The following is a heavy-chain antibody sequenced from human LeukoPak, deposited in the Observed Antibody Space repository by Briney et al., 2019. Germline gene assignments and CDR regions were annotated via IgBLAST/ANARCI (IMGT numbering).Heavy chain of an antibody. D-gene: IGHD6-13*01. CDR3: ARDVTAAHHLDY. V-gene: IGHV3-23*01. CDR2: ISGSGGST. Sequence: GGSLRLSCAASGFTFSSYAMSWVRQAPGKGLEWVSAISGSGGSTYYADSVKGRFTISRDNAKNSLYLQMNSLRAEDTAVYYCARDVTAAHHLDYWGQGTLVTVSS. J-gene: IGHJ4*02. CDR1: GFTFSSYA.